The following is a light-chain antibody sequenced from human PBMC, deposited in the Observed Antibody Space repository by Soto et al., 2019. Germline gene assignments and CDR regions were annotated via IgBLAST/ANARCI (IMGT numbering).Light chain of an antibody. CDR3: QQYDSYPLT. J-gene: IGKJ4*01. V-gene: IGKV1-5*03. Sequence: DIQMTQSPSTLSASVGDRVAITCRASQSISYWLAWYQQKPGKAPNLLIYKASSLESGVPSRFSGSGSGTEFTLTISSLQPDDFATYYCQQYDSYPLTFGGGTKVGI. CDR2: KAS. CDR1: QSISYW.